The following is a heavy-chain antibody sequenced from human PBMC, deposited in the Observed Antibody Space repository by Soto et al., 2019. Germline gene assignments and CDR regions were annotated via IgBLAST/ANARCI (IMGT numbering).Heavy chain of an antibody. Sequence: PGGSLRLSCXASGFTFSSYAMHWVRQAPGKGLEWVAVISYDGSIKYYADSVKGRFTISRDNSKNTLYLQMNSLRAEDTAVYYCARCPYSSSFYFDYWGQGTLVTVSS. V-gene: IGHV3-30-3*01. CDR1: GFTFSSYA. CDR2: ISYDGSIK. J-gene: IGHJ4*02. CDR3: ARCPYSSSFYFDY. D-gene: IGHD6-6*01.